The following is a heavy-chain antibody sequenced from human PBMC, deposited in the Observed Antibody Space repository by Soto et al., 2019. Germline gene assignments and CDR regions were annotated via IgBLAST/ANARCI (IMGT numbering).Heavy chain of an antibody. CDR2: ISGSGGNA. CDR3: ARDMAPRGRFLEWLPIRYYYGMDV. D-gene: IGHD3-3*01. CDR1: GFTFSSYA. V-gene: IGHV3-23*01. J-gene: IGHJ6*02. Sequence: GGSLRLSCAASGFTFSSYAMSWVRQAPGKGLEWVSTISGSGGNAYYADSVKGRFTISRDNSKNTLHLQMNSLRADDTAVYYCARDMAPRGRFLEWLPIRYYYGMDVWGQGTTVTVSS.